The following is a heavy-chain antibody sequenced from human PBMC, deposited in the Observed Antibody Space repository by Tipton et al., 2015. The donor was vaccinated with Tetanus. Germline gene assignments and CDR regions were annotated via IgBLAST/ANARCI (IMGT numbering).Heavy chain of an antibody. J-gene: IGHJ4*02. Sequence: SLRLSCAASGFTVSNNYMTWVRQAPGKGLEWVSVIYSGDTTDYADSVEGRFTISRDNSENILYLQMNSLRAEDTAVYYCATSPHTRMVHCWGQGTLVTVSS. CDR2: IYSGDTT. V-gene: IGHV3-53*01. D-gene: IGHD3-10*01. CDR1: GFTVSNNY. CDR3: ATSPHTRMVHC.